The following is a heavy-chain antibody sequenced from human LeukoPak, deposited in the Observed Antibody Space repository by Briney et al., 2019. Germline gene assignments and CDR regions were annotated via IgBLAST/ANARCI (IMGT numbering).Heavy chain of an antibody. Sequence: PGGSLRLSCAASGFIFSDYYMTWIRQAPGKGLEWVSYISSSGSTKSYADSVKGRFTISKDNAKNSLYLQMNSLRAEDTAVYYCARDPKWLDYWGQGTLVTVSS. CDR3: ARDPKWLDY. J-gene: IGHJ4*02. CDR1: GFIFSDYY. D-gene: IGHD5-12*01. V-gene: IGHV3-11*04. CDR2: ISSSGSTK.